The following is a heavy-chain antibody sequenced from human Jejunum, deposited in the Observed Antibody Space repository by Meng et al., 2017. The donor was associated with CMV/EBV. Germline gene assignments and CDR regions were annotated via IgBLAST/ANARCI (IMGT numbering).Heavy chain of an antibody. CDR1: GYSFSSYG. J-gene: IGHJ4*02. CDR2: IETKTGNP. D-gene: IGHD2-15*01. V-gene: IGHV7-4-1*02. CDR3: ARGRYCSGGKCYSDY. Sequence: QVQLVQSGSELKEPGASVKVSCKTSGYSFSSYGINWVREAPGHRLEWMGWIETKTGNPAYAPDFTGRFVFSMDTSVSTTYLQISSLEAEDTAIYYCARGRYCSGGKCYSDYWGQGTLVTVSS.